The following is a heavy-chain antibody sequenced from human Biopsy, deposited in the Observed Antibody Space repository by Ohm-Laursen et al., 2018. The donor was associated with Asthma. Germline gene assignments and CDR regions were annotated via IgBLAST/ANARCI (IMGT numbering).Heavy chain of an antibody. V-gene: IGHV4-59*11. CDR2: VSHTGST. CDR1: GGSIRSHD. D-gene: IGHD3-22*01. Sequence: GTLSLTCTVSGGSIRSHDWTWIRLPPGKGLEYIGDVSHTGSTNYNPSLKSRVTMSLDTSKSQFSLRLTSVTPADTAVYYCARDKEYYYDSSGYYHHGGAYDIWGQGTMVNVSS. CDR3: ARDKEYYYDSSGYYHHGGAYDI. J-gene: IGHJ3*02.